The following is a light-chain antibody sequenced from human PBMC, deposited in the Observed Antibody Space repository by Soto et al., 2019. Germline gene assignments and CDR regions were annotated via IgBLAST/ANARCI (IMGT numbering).Light chain of an antibody. CDR1: SSDLGIYNY. Sequence: QSVLTQPASVSGSPGQSIAISCSGSSSDLGIYNYVSWYQQHPGKVPKLIIFEVTNRPSGVSNRFSGSKSGNTASLTISGLQAEDETDYYCFSYTSSGTYVFGTGTKVTVL. V-gene: IGLV2-14*01. CDR3: FSYTSSGTYV. J-gene: IGLJ1*01. CDR2: EVT.